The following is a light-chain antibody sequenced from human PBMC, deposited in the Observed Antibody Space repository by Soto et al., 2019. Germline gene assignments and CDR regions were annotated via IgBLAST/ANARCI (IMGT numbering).Light chain of an antibody. CDR1: QSVSSSY. CDR3: QQYGSSQWT. CDR2: GVS. Sequence: EIVLTQSPGTLSLSPGERVTLSCRASQSVSSSYLAWYQQKPGQAPRLPIYGVSTRATGIPDRFSGSGSGTDFTLTISRLEPEDFAVYYCQQYGSSQWTFGQGTKV. V-gene: IGKV3-20*01. J-gene: IGKJ1*01.